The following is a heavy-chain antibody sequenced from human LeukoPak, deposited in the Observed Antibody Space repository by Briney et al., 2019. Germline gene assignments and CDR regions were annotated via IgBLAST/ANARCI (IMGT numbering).Heavy chain of an antibody. D-gene: IGHD6-6*01. CDR1: GFTFSSYW. CDR2: IKQDGSEE. V-gene: IGHV3-7*05. J-gene: IGHJ6*02. CDR3: ARDPYSSTWSYGMDV. Sequence: PGGSLRLSCAASGFTFSSYWMSWVRQAPGKGLEWVASIKQDGSEEVYVDSVKGRFTISRDNAKNSLFLQMNTLRAEDTAVYYCARDPYSSTWSYGMDVWGQGTTVTVSS.